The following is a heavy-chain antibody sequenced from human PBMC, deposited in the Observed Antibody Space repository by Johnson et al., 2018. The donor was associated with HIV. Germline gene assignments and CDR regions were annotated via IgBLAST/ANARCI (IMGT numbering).Heavy chain of an antibody. Sequence: QVQLVESGGGVVQPGRSLRLSCAASGFTFSSYAMHWVRQAPGKGLEWVAVISYDGSNKYYADSVKGRFTISRNKSKNTLYLQMNSLRAEDTAVYYCAKEASGWYHAGDAFDIWGQGTMVTVSS. CDR3: AKEASGWYHAGDAFDI. V-gene: IGHV3-30*04. J-gene: IGHJ3*02. CDR2: ISYDGSNK. CDR1: GFTFSSYA. D-gene: IGHD6-19*01.